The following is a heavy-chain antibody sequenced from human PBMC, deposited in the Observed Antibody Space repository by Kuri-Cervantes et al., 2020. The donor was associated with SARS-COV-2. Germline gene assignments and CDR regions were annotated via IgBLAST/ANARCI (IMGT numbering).Heavy chain of an antibody. D-gene: IGHD2/OR15-2a*01. CDR2: ISSSSSYI. CDR3: ARDPFRYYYYMDV. Sequence: GGSLRLSCAASGFTFSSYSMNWVRQAPGKGLEWVSSISSSSSYIYYADSVKGRFTISRDNAKNSLCLQMNSLRAEDTAVYYCARDPFRYYYYMDVWGKGTRVTFYS. V-gene: IGHV3-21*01. CDR1: GFTFSSYS. J-gene: IGHJ6*03.